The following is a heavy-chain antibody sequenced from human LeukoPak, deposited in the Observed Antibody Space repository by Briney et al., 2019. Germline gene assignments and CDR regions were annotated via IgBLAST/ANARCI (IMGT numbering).Heavy chain of an antibody. CDR2: IIPIFGTA. D-gene: IGHD3-22*01. J-gene: IGHJ4*02. CDR3: ARSPKGYHDTFDY. Sequence: ASVKVSCKASGGTFSSYAISWVRQAPGQGLEWMGGIIPIFGTANYAQKFQGRVTITTDESTSTAYMELSSLRSEDTAVYYCARSPKGYHDTFDYWGQGTLVTVSS. CDR1: GGTFSSYA. V-gene: IGHV1-69*05.